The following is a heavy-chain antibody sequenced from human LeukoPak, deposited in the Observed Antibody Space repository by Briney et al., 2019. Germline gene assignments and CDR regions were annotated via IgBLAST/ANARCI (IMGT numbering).Heavy chain of an antibody. V-gene: IGHV3-13*01. D-gene: IGHD1-26*01. CDR2: VGIAADT. Sequence: GGSLRLSCAASGFTFSDHAMHWVRQAPGKGLEWVSAVGIAADTFYPGSVKGRFTISRENAENSLYLQMNSLRVEDTAVYYCVRQKKSHGNFDYWGQGTLVTVSS. CDR1: GFTFSDHA. J-gene: IGHJ4*02. CDR3: VRQKKSHGNFDY.